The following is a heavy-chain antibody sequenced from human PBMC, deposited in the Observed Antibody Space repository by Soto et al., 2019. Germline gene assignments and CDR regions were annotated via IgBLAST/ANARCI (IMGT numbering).Heavy chain of an antibody. J-gene: IGHJ5*02. CDR2: IYYSGST. V-gene: IGHV4-31*03. Sequence: TLSVTCTVSGGSISSGGYCWSWIRQHPGKGLEWIGYIYYSGSTYYNPSLKSRVTISVDTSKNQFSLKLSSVTAADTALYYCARGYCSSTSCATYNWFDPWGQGTLVTVSS. D-gene: IGHD2-2*01. CDR3: ARGYCSSTSCATYNWFDP. CDR1: GGSISSGGYC.